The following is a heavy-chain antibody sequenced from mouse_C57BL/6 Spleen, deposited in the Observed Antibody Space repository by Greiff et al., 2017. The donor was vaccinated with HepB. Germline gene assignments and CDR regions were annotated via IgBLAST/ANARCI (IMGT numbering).Heavy chain of an antibody. CDR3: ARSGGSSGFEAY. CDR1: GYTFTSYW. J-gene: IGHJ3*01. CDR2: IDPSDSYT. V-gene: IGHV1-69*01. Sequence: QVQLQQPGAELVMPGASVKLSCKASGYTFTSYWMHWVKQRPGQGLEWIGEIDPSDSYTNYNQKFKGKSTLTVDKSSSTAYMQLSSLTSEDSAVYYCARSGGSSGFEAYWGQGTLVTVSA. D-gene: IGHD3-2*02.